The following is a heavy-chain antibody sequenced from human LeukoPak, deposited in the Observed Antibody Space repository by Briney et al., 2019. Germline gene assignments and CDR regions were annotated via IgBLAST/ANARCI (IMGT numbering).Heavy chain of an antibody. CDR2: ISSSSSYI. Sequence: PGGSLRLSCAASGFTFSSYSMDWVRQAPGKGLEWVSSISSSSSYIYYADSVKGRFTISRDNAKHSLYLQMHSLRAEDTAVYYCASSAPSDIWGRGTMVTVSS. V-gene: IGHV3-21*01. CDR1: GFTFSSYS. J-gene: IGHJ3*02. CDR3: ASSAPSDI.